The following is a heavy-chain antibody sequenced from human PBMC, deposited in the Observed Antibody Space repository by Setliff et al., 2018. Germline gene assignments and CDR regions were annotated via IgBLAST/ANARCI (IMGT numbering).Heavy chain of an antibody. CDR2: IIPIFGTT. V-gene: IGHV1-69*05. CDR1: RGTFSSYG. D-gene: IGHD5-12*01. CDR3: ARERGDIVSTTSYYYYMDV. Sequence: PSVKVSCKASRGTFSSYGITWVRRAPGQGLEWMGGIIPIFGTTDYAQKFQGRVTITTDESTSTAYMEMSSLRSEDTAVYYCARERGDIVSTTSYYYYMDVWGKGTTVTVSS. J-gene: IGHJ6*03.